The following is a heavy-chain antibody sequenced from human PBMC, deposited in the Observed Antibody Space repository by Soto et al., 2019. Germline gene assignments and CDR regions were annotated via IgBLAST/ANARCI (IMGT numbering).Heavy chain of an antibody. CDR1: GFTFSSSL. J-gene: IGHJ5*02. V-gene: IGHV3-7*01. CDR2: IKQDGSEK. CDR3: ARYVIAVAGFDP. D-gene: IGHD6-19*01. Sequence: PGGTLRLSCAASGFTFSSSLMSWVRQSPGKGLEWVANIKQDGSEKYYVDSVKGRFTISRDNAKNSLYLQMNSLRAEDTAVYYCARYVIAVAGFDPWGQGTLVTVSS.